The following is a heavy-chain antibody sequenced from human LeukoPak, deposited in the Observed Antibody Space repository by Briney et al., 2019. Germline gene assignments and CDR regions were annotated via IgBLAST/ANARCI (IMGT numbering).Heavy chain of an antibody. CDR2: TRSKAYGGTT. Sequence: GGSLRLSCTASGFTFGDYAMSWFRQAPGKGLEWVGFTRSKAYGGTTEYAASVKGRFTISRDDSKTIAYLQMNSLKTEDTAVYYCTRAYCGGDCYPFPRDAFDIWGQGTMVTVSS. D-gene: IGHD2-21*02. V-gene: IGHV3-49*03. CDR1: GFTFGDYA. J-gene: IGHJ3*02. CDR3: TRAYCGGDCYPFPRDAFDI.